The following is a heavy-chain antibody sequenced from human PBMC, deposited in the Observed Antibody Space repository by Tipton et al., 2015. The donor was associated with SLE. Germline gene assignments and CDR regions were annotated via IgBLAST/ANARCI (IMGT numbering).Heavy chain of an antibody. D-gene: IGHD6-13*01. CDR1: GGSISPFY. Sequence: TLSLTCSVSGGSISPFYWSWMRQTPGKGLEWIGQVSRSGAADYSPSLKSRVSISVDTSKNQFSLRLTSLTAADTAVYYCARVVYSFSDAFDIWGRGTLVTVSS. CDR3: ARVVYSFSDAFDI. V-gene: IGHV4-59*01. CDR2: VSRSGAA. J-gene: IGHJ3*02.